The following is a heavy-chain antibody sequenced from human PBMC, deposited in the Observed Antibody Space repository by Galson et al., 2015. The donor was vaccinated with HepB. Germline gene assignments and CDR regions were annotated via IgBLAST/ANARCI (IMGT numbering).Heavy chain of an antibody. D-gene: IGHD1-1*01. J-gene: IGHJ5*01. CDR3: ARVSGGTWFDS. V-gene: IGHV4-59*01. Sequence: SETLSLTCTVSGGSMSSYYWSWIRQPPGKGLEWVGCVRDSGTTNYNPSLKSRVTISIDTSKNQFFLKLRSVTAADTALYYCARVSGGTWFDSWGQGTLVTVSS. CDR1: GGSMSSYY. CDR2: VRDSGTT.